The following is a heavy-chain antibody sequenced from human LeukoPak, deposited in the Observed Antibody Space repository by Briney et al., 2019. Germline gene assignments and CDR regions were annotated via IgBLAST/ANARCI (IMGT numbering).Heavy chain of an antibody. CDR2: IKEDGSER. Sequence: GGSLRLSCAASGFTFSNYWMTWVRQAPGKGLEWVASIKEDGSERYSVDSVKGRFTISRDNAKNSLYLQMNSLRAEDTAVYYCARGRSGSGSYYNGPLDIWGQGTMVTVSS. D-gene: IGHD3-10*01. CDR1: GFTFSNYW. V-gene: IGHV3-7*01. CDR3: ARGRSGSGSYYNGPLDI. J-gene: IGHJ3*02.